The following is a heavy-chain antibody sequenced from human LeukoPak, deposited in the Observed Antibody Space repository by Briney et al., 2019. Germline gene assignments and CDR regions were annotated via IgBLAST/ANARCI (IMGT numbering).Heavy chain of an antibody. D-gene: IGHD2-15*01. CDR1: GYTFTGYY. Sequence: GASVKVSCKASGYTFTGYYMHWVRQAPGQGLEWMGWINPNSGGTNYAQKFQGRVTMTRDTSISTAYMELSRLRSDDTAVYYCARDGGYCSGGSCYLDYWGQGTLVTVSS. J-gene: IGHJ4*02. CDR3: ARDGGYCSGGSCYLDY. CDR2: INPNSGGT. V-gene: IGHV1-2*02.